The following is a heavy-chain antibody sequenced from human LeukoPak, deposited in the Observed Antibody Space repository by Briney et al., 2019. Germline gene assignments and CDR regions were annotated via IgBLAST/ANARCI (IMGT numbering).Heavy chain of an antibody. V-gene: IGHV3-7*01. CDR2: IKQDASEK. Sequence: GGALRLSCAASGFTFSSYWMSWVRQAPGKGLEWVANIKQDASEKNYVGSVKGRFTIYRDNAKNSLYLQMNSLRAEDTAVYLCASGDNFDYWGQGTLVTVSS. J-gene: IGHJ4*02. D-gene: IGHD7-27*01. CDR3: ASGDNFDY. CDR1: GFTFSSYW.